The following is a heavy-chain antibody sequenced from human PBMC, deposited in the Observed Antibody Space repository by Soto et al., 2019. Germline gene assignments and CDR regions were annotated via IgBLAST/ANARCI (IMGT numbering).Heavy chain of an antibody. CDR2: ISYDGRNK. V-gene: IGHV3-30*18. CDR1: GFTFSSYG. J-gene: IGHJ4*02. CDR3: AKGGRGYSYGYRVEE. D-gene: IGHD5-18*01. Sequence: QVQLVEPGGGVVQPGRSLRLSCAASGFTFSSYGMHWVRQAPGKGLEWVAVISYDGRNKYYADSVKGRFTISRDNSKNTLYLQMNSLRAEDTAVYYCAKGGRGYSYGYRVEEWGQGTLVTVSS.